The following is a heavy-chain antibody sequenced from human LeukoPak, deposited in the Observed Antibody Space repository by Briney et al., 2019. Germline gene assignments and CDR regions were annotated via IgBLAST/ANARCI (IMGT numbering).Heavy chain of an antibody. J-gene: IGHJ4*02. CDR1: GFTFSDYN. V-gene: IGHV3-48*01. Sequence: GGSLRLSCAASGFTFSDYNMMWVRQAPGKGPECISFISSRDTTINYADSVKGRCTISRNNAENSLYLQLNSLRAEDTAVYYCASLTYSSSLPTAYWGQGTLVTVSS. D-gene: IGHD6-13*01. CDR3: ASLTYSSSLPTAY. CDR2: ISSRDTTI.